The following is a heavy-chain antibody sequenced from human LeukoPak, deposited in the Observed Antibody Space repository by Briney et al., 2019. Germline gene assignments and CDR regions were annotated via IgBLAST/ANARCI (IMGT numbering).Heavy chain of an antibody. CDR3: ARDQGLLPDYYNGMDV. CDR2: IYSGGST. Sequence: GGSLRLSCAASGFTVSSNYMSWVRQAPGKGLEWVSVIYSGGSTYYADSVKGRFTISRDNSKNTLYLQMNSLRAEDTAVYYCARDQGLLPDYYNGMDVWGQGTTVTVSS. V-gene: IGHV3-53*01. CDR1: GFTVSSNY. J-gene: IGHJ6*02. D-gene: IGHD1-26*01.